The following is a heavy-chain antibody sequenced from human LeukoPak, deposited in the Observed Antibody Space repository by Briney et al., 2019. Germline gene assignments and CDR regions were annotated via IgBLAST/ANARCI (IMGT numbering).Heavy chain of an antibody. J-gene: IGHJ5*02. CDR1: GFTFSSYE. Sequence: GGSLRLSCAASGFTFSSYEMNWVRQAPGKGLEWVSYISSSGSTIYYADSVKGRFTISRDNAKNSLYLQMNSLRADDTAVYYCARDLRYCTNGVCYSTGFDPWGQGALVTVSS. D-gene: IGHD2-8*01. V-gene: IGHV3-48*03. CDR3: ARDLRYCTNGVCYSTGFDP. CDR2: ISSSGSTI.